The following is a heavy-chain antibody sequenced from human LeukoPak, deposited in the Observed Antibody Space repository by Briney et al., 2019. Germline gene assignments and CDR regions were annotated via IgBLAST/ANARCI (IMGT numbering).Heavy chain of an antibody. D-gene: IGHD6-13*01. J-gene: IGHJ4*02. CDR1: GFTFSSYS. CDR2: ISSSSSYV. Sequence: KAGGSLRLSCAASGFTFSSYSMNWVRQAPGKGLEWVSSISSSSSYVYYADSVKGRFTISRDNAKNSLYLQMNSLRAEDTAVYYCARDRSWGGLFDYWGQGTLVTVSS. V-gene: IGHV3-21*01. CDR3: ARDRSWGGLFDY.